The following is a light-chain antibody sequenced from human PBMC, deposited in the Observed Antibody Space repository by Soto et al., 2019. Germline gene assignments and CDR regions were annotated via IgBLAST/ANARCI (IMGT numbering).Light chain of an antibody. CDR3: SSYTTTTPLV. V-gene: IGLV2-14*01. J-gene: IGLJ1*01. CDR2: DVS. Sequence: QSVLTQPASVSGSPGQSITISCTGTSSDVGGYNYVSWYQQHPGKAHKLMVYDVSIRPSGVSNRFSGSKSGNTASLTISGLQAEDEADYYCSSYTTTTPLVFGTGTKVTVL. CDR1: SSDVGGYNY.